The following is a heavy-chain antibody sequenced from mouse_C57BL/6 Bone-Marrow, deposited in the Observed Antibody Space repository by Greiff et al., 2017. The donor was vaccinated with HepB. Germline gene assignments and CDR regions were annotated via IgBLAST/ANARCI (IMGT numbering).Heavy chain of an antibody. Sequence: QVQLQQSGAELVRPGASVKLSCKASGYTFTDYYINWVKQRPGQGLEWIARIYPGSGNTYYNEKFKGKATLTAEKSSSTAYMQLSSLTSEDSAVYFCAIYYYGSSLWYFDVWGTGTTVTVSS. CDR3: AIYYYGSSLWYFDV. J-gene: IGHJ1*03. D-gene: IGHD1-1*01. CDR2: IYPGSGNT. V-gene: IGHV1-76*01. CDR1: GYTFTDYY.